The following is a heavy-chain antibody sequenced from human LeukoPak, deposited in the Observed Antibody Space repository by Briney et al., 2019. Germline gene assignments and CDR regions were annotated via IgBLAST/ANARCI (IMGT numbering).Heavy chain of an antibody. Sequence: GGSLRLSCAASGFSFSGHWMAGVRQAPGQGLEWVAKINQRGTDGYYVDSVKGRFTISRDNAKNSLYLQMNSLRVEDTAVYYCAKEEFFRLDYWGQGSLVTVSS. V-gene: IGHV3-7*01. CDR3: AKEEFFRLDY. J-gene: IGHJ4*02. D-gene: IGHD3/OR15-3a*01. CDR2: INQRGTDG. CDR1: GFSFSGHW.